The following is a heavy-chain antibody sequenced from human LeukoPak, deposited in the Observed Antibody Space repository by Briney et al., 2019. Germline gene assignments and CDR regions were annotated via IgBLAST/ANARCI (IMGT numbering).Heavy chain of an antibody. J-gene: IGHJ4*02. CDR1: GFTFSSYA. CDR3: ASQTGWELAAGGSIDY. D-gene: IGHD1-26*01. CDR2: ISGSGGST. V-gene: IGHV3-23*01. Sequence: GSLRLSCAASGFTFSSYAMSWVRQAPGQGLEWVSAISGSGGSTYYADSVKGRFTISRDNSKNTLYLQMNSLRAEDTAVYYCASQTGWELAAGGSIDYWGQGTLVTVSS.